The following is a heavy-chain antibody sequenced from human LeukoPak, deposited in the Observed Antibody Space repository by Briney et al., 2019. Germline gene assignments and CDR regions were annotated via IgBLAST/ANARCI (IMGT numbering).Heavy chain of an antibody. V-gene: IGHV4-39*01. Sequence: PSQTLSLLRTVSGASHGRSSYGTASYSGSIRRAPGKGLDWIGSMCYGGNSYFNPSLKSRVTISVDTSKTQFSVKLNSVTAADTAVYYCASLPKYGNALKAFDIWGQGTWVAVSS. J-gene: IGHJ3*02. CDR2: MCYGGNS. CDR3: ASLPKYGNALKAFDI. CDR1: GASHGRSSYGTASY. D-gene: IGHD6-6*01.